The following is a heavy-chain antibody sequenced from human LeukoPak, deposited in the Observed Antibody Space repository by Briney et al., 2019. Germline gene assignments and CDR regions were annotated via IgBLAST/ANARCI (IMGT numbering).Heavy chain of an antibody. CDR1: GFTFSNFW. CDR3: GRRMDV. Sequence: PGGSLRLSCVASGFTFSNFWMHWARQAPGKGLEWVATIKQDGSEKYYVDSVKGRFTISRDNAKNSLYLQMNSLRVEDTAVYYCGRRMDVWGTGTTVTVSS. CDR2: IKQDGSEK. J-gene: IGHJ6*03. V-gene: IGHV3-7*01.